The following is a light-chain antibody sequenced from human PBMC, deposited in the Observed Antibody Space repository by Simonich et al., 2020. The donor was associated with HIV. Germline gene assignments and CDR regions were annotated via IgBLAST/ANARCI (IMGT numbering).Light chain of an antibody. CDR1: QSVSRT. CDR2: VAS. CDR3: QQYNNWLPIT. J-gene: IGKJ5*01. Sequence: EIVMTQSPATLSVSPGARATLSCRASQSVSRTLAWYQQRLGQAPRLLIYVASTRATGIPARFSGSGSGSEFTLTISSLQSEDFAVYYCQQYNNWLPITFGQGTRLEIK. V-gene: IGKV3-15*01.